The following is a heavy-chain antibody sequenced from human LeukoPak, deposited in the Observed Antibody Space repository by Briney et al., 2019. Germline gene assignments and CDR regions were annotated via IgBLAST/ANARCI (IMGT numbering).Heavy chain of an antibody. V-gene: IGHV6-1*01. CDR1: GDIVSSNSVT. CDR3: ARRLTQYDCFDP. CDR2: TYYRSTWYN. D-gene: IGHD2-2*01. J-gene: IGHJ5*02. Sequence: SQTLSLTCAISGDIVSSNSVTWNWIRQSPSRGLEWLGRTYYRSTWYNDYTVSVRGRITVNPDTSKNQFSLHLNSVTPEDTAVYYCARRLTQYDCFDPWGQGILVTVSS.